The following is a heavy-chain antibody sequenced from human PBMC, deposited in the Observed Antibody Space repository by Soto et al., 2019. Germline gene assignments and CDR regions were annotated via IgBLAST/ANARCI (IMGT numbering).Heavy chain of an antibody. CDR2: INPNSGGT. CDR1: GYTFTGYY. J-gene: IGHJ4*02. V-gene: IGHV1-2*02. D-gene: IGHD5-18*01. CDR3: ARDRPNRYGLLFDS. Sequence: ASVKVSCKASGYTFTGYYMHWVRQAPGQVLEWMGWINPNSGGTNYAQKFQGRVTMTRXPXXSXXXMXLXXLRXEGTAVYYCARDRPNRYGLLFDSWGEGSLVTVS.